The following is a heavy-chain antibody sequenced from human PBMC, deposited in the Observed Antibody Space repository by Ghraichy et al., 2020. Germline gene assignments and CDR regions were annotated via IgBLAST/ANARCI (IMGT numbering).Heavy chain of an antibody. V-gene: IGHV1-69*13. Sequence: SVKVSCKASGGTFNNFAVHWVRQAPGQGLEWMGGIVPLYGIPHYAQEFQGRLTIIADDSTGTASMELTSLRSEDTAVYYCASPSPSRSFYPSFFECWGQGTLVTVSS. CDR1: GGTFNNFA. D-gene: IGHD1-26*01. J-gene: IGHJ4*02. CDR2: IVPLYGIP. CDR3: ASPSPSRSFYPSFFEC.